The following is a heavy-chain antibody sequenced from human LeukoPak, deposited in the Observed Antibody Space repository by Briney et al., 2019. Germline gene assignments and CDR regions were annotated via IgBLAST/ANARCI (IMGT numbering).Heavy chain of an antibody. Sequence: GGSLRLSCAASGFTFSSYAMSWVRQAPGKGLEWVSAISGSGGSTYYADSVKGRFTISRDNSKNTLYLQMNSLRAEDTAVYYCAKDASNRPQYSSSWYRYNYFDYWGQGTLVTVSS. J-gene: IGHJ4*02. CDR1: GFTFSSYA. D-gene: IGHD6-13*01. CDR3: AKDASNRPQYSSSWYRYNYFDY. V-gene: IGHV3-23*01. CDR2: ISGSGGST.